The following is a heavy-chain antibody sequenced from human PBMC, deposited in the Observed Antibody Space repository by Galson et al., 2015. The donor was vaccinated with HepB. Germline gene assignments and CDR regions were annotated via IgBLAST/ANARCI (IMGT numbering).Heavy chain of an antibody. V-gene: IGHV3-43*01. Sequence: LRLSCAASGFTFDDYTMHWVRQAPGKGLEWVSLISWDGGSTYYADSVKGRFTISRDNSKNSLYLQMNSLRTEDTALYYCAKDMGDISGSGMDVWGQGTTVTVSS. CDR1: GFTFDDYT. CDR2: ISWDGGST. D-gene: IGHD3-16*01. J-gene: IGHJ6*02. CDR3: AKDMGDISGSGMDV.